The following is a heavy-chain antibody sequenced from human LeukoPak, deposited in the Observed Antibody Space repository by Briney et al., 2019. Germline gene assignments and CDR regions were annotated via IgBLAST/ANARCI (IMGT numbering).Heavy chain of an antibody. CDR3: ATTPEVSYWYFDL. J-gene: IGHJ2*01. CDR2: IYYSGST. D-gene: IGHD1-14*01. CDR1: GGSISSRYYY. Sequence: SETLSLTCTVSGGSISSRYYYWGWIRQPPGKGLEWIGSIYYSGSTSYNPSLKSRVTISVDTSKNHFSLKLTSVTAADTAVYYCATTPEVSYWYFDLWGRGTLVTVSS. V-gene: IGHV4-39*02.